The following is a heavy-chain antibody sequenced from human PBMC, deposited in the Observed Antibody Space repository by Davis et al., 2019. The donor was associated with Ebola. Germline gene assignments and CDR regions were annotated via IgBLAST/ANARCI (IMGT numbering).Heavy chain of an antibody. CDR3: AKEGNFWGHFDY. CDR1: GFTFSSYA. Sequence: LSLTCAASGFTFSSYAMSWVRQAPGKGPQWVSTISGSGVGTYYADSVTGRFTISRGNSKNTLFLQMNSLRAEDTAIYYCAKEGNFWGHFDYWGQGTPVTVSS. D-gene: IGHD4-23*01. CDR2: ISGSGVGT. J-gene: IGHJ4*02. V-gene: IGHV3-23*01.